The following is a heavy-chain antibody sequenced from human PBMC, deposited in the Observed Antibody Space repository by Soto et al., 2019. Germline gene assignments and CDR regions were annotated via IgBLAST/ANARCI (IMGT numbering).Heavy chain of an antibody. D-gene: IGHD3-10*01. J-gene: IGHJ6*02. Sequence: GGPLRLSCAASGFTVSTYSMNGVRQAPGKGLEWVSYISNSGSTIYYADSVKGQFTISRDNAKNSLYLQMNSLRDEDTAVYYCASSSGNYYYYGIDVWGQGATVTVSS. V-gene: IGHV3-48*02. CDR1: GFTVSTYS. CDR2: ISNSGSTI. CDR3: ASSSGNYYYYGIDV.